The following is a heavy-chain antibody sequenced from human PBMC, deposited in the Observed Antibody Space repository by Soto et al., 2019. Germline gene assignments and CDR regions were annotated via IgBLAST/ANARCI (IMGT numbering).Heavy chain of an antibody. CDR1: GYTFTSYG. J-gene: IGHJ6*02. Sequence: ASVKVSCKASGYTFTSYGISWVRQAPGQGLEWMGWISAYNGNTNYAQKLQGRVTMTTDTSTSTAYMELRSLRSDDTAVYYCARDDGAVAGRQTYYYGMDVWGQGTTVTVSS. D-gene: IGHD6-19*01. V-gene: IGHV1-18*04. CDR2: ISAYNGNT. CDR3: ARDDGAVAGRQTYYYGMDV.